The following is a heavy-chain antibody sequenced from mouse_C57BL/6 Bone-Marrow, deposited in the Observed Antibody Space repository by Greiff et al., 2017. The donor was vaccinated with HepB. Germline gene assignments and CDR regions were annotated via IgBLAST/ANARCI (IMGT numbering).Heavy chain of an antibody. CDR1: GYTFTSYW. Sequence: QVQLKQSGAELVKPGASVKLSCKASGYTFTSYWMHWVKQRPGQGLEWIGMIHPNSGSTNYNEKFKSKATLTVDKSSSTAYMQLSSLTSEDSAVYYCAIPPLYDGSPHFDVWGTGTTVTVSS. J-gene: IGHJ1*03. D-gene: IGHD2-3*01. CDR2: IHPNSGST. V-gene: IGHV1-64*01. CDR3: AIPPLYDGSPHFDV.